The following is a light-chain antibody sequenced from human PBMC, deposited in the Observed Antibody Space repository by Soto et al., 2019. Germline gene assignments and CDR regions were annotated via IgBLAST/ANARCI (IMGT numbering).Light chain of an antibody. J-gene: IGKJ1*01. Sequence: EIVMTQSTGTLSVSPGERATVSCRASQTIDTHLAWYQQKPGQAPRLLIYGASSRATGIPDRFSGSGSGTDFTLTISRLEPEDFAVYYCQQYGSSPWTFGQGTKVDIK. CDR3: QQYGSSPWT. V-gene: IGKV3-20*01. CDR2: GAS. CDR1: QTIDTH.